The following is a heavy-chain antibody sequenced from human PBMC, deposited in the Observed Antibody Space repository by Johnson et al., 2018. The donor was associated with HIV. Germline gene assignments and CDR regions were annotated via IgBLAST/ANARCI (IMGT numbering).Heavy chain of an antibody. CDR3: GRDSRALLWFGERGDVSDI. CDR1: GFTFSSYA. Sequence: QVQLVESGGGVVQPGGSLRLSCAASGFTFSSYAMHWVRQAPGKGLEWVAVISYDGSNKYHADSVKGRFTISRDNSKNTLYLQMNSLRAEDTAVYYCGRDSRALLWFGERGDVSDIWGQGTMVTVSS. J-gene: IGHJ3*02. CDR2: ISYDGSNK. V-gene: IGHV3-30*04. D-gene: IGHD3-10*01.